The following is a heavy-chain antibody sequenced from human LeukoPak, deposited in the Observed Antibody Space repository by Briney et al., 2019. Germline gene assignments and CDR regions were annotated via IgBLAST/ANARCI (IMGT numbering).Heavy chain of an antibody. V-gene: IGHV1-2*02. J-gene: IGHJ6*02. CDR3: ARGLHDYGDHYYFYYGMDV. D-gene: IGHD4-17*01. Sequence: GASVKVSCKASGYTFTGYYMHWVRQAPGHGLEWMGWINPNSGGTNYAQKFQRRVTMTRDTSISTAYMELSRLRSDDTAVYYCARGLHDYGDHYYFYYGMDVWGQGTTVTVSS. CDR2: INPNSGGT. CDR1: GYTFTGYY.